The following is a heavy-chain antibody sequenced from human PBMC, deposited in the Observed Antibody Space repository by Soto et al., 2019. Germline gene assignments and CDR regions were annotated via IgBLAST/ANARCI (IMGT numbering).Heavy chain of an antibody. D-gene: IGHD1-26*01. CDR2: ISWKDEK. CDR1: GFSLSTSGAG. V-gene: IGHV2-5*01. J-gene: IGHJ4*02. CDR3: AHRYGGNYYRWYFDS. Sequence: QITLKESGPTLVKPTQTLTVTCTFSGFSLSTSGAGVGWIRQSPGKAPEWLALISWKDEKRYNPGLKSRLTITKDTSKNQVGLTMTDLDPVDTATYFCAHRYGGNYYRWYFDSWGQGTLVNVAS.